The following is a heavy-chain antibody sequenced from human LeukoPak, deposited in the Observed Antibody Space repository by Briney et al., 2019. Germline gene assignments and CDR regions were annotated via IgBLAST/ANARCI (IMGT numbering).Heavy chain of an antibody. V-gene: IGHV3-48*03. CDR3: ARVGAYAAVNC. CDR1: GFAFSTYE. D-gene: IGHD3-16*01. CDR2: ISSSGSTI. Sequence: GGSLRLSCAASGFAFSTYEMNWVRQAPGKGLEWVSYISSSGSTIYYADSVKGRFTISRDNAKNSLYLQMISLRAEDTAVYYCARVGAYAAVNCWGQGTLVTVSS. J-gene: IGHJ4*02.